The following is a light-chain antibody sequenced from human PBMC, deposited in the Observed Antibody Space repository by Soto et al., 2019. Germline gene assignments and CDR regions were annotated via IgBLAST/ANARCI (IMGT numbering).Light chain of an antibody. J-gene: IGKJ2*01. CDR2: KVS. CDR3: TQATQFPQYT. Sequence: DIVMTQTPLSSPVTLGQPASMSLRSNTYLSWLQKRPGQPPRLLIYKVSKRFSGVPDRFSGSGAGTDLTPKISRAEAEDVGVYYCTQATQFPQYTFGQGTKLEIK. CDR1: TY. V-gene: IGKV2-24*01.